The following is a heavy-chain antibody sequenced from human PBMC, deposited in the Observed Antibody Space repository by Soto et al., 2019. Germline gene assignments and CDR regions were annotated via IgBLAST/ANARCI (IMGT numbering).Heavy chain of an antibody. Sequence: SETLSLTCTVSGGSISSYYWSWIRQPAGKGLEWIGRIYTSGSTNYNPSLKSRVTMSVDTSKNQFSLKLSSVTAADTAVYYCASDDYYDSSGYLAWGQRTLVTVSS. V-gene: IGHV4-4*07. CDR1: GGSISSYY. D-gene: IGHD3-22*01. CDR3: ASDDYYDSSGYLA. CDR2: IYTSGST. J-gene: IGHJ5*02.